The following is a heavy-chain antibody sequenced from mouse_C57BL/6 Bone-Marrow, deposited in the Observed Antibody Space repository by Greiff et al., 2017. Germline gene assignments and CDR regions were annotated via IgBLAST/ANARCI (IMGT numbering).Heavy chain of an antibody. Sequence: VQLQQSVAELVRPGASVKLSCTASGFNIKNNYMHWVKQRPEQGLEWIGRIDPANGNTKYDPKFKGKATITADTSSNTAYLQRSSLTSEDTASYDSAREGRYGSSYWGQGTTLTVSS. J-gene: IGHJ2*01. CDR1: GFNIKNNY. CDR2: IDPANGNT. D-gene: IGHD1-1*01. V-gene: IGHV14-3*01. CDR3: AREGRYGSSY.